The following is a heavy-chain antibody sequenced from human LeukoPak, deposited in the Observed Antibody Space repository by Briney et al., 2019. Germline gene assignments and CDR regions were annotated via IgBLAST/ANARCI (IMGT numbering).Heavy chain of an antibody. CDR2: INGKSGAT. Sequence: ASVKVSCKASGFTFTDHYLHWVRQVPGQGLEWMGWINGKSGATFYAQKFQGRITVTRDTSISTMYLEVNSLTTDDTAVYYCARDGIYGETADYWGQGTLVTVSS. D-gene: IGHD4-17*01. V-gene: IGHV1-2*02. CDR1: GFTFTDHY. J-gene: IGHJ4*02. CDR3: ARDGIYGETADY.